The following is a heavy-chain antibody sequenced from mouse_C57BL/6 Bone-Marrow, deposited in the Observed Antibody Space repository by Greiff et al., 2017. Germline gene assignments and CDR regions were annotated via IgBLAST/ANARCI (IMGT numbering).Heavy chain of an antibody. J-gene: IGHJ1*03. D-gene: IGHD1-1*01. V-gene: IGHV5-17*01. CDR1: GFTFSDYG. CDR3: ARDYGSSYLDWYFDV. CDR2: ISSGSSTI. Sequence: EVKVVESGGGLVKPGGSLKLSCAASGFTFSDYGMHWVRQAPEKGLEWVAYISSGSSTIYYADTVKGRFTISRDNAKNTLFLQMTSLRSEDTAMYYCARDYGSSYLDWYFDVWGTGTTVTVSS.